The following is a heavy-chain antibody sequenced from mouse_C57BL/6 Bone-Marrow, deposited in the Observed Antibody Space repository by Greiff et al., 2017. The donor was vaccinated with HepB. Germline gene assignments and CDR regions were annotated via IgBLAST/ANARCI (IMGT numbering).Heavy chain of an antibody. CDR3: ARSGYYGGFAY. V-gene: IGHV1-50*01. Sequence: VQLQQPGAELVKPGASVKLSCKASGYTFTSYWMQWVKQRPGQGLEWIGEIDPSDSYTNYNQKFKGKATLTVDTSSSTAYMKLSSLTSEDSAVYYCARSGYYGGFAYWGQGTLVTVSA. CDR1: GYTFTSYW. CDR2: IDPSDSYT. D-gene: IGHD1-1*01. J-gene: IGHJ3*01.